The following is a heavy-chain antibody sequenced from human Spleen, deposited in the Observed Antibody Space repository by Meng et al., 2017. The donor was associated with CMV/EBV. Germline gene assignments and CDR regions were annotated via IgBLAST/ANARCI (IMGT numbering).Heavy chain of an antibody. Sequence: ASVKVSCKVYGYTFTSYGVTWVRQAPGQGLELMGWISAYNGNTNYAQKFQGRVTMTTDTSTSTAYMELRSLRSDDTAIYYCAREPHYDILTAYYTYFDYWGQGTLVTVSS. CDR3: AREPHYDILTAYYTYFDY. V-gene: IGHV1-18*04. CDR1: GYTFTSYG. CDR2: ISAYNGNT. D-gene: IGHD3-9*01. J-gene: IGHJ4*02.